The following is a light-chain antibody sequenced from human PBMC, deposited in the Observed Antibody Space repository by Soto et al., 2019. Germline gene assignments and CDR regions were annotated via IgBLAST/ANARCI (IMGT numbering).Light chain of an antibody. Sequence: QSALTQPASVSGSPGQSITISCTGTSSDVGGYNYVSWYQQHPGKAPKLMIYEVSNRPSGVSNRFSGSKSGNTASLTISGLQAEDEGDYYCYSYAGSFTWVFGGGTKLTVL. CDR2: EVS. J-gene: IGLJ3*02. CDR3: YSYAGSFTWV. CDR1: SSDVGGYNY. V-gene: IGLV2-14*01.